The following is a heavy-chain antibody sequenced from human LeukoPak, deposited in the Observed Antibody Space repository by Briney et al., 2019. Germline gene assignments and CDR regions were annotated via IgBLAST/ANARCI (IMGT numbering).Heavy chain of an antibody. V-gene: IGHV1-2*02. J-gene: IGHJ4*02. CDR1: GYTFTGYY. CDR2: INPNSGGT. D-gene: IGHD1-26*01. Sequence: GASVKVSCKASGYTFTGYYMHWVRQAPGQGLEWMGWINPNSGGTNYAQKFQGRVTMTRDTSISTAYMELSRLRSDDRAVYYCARDFMGATTYWGQGTLVTVSS. CDR3: ARDFMGATTY.